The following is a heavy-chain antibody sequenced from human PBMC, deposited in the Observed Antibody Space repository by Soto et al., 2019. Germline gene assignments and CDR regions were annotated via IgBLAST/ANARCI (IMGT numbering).Heavy chain of an antibody. D-gene: IGHD4-17*01. V-gene: IGHV3-23*01. CDR2: ISDAAGSA. CDR3: ARPYGGKIGDAPDL. Sequence: EVQLLESGGGLVQPGGSLRLSCVASGFAFSSYAMSWVRQVPGKGLEWVSTISDAAGSAYYVDSVKGRFTISRDNSKKTLYLHMNSLRAEDSAVYYCARPYGGKIGDAPDLWGPGTRVTVS. CDR1: GFAFSSYA. J-gene: IGHJ3*01.